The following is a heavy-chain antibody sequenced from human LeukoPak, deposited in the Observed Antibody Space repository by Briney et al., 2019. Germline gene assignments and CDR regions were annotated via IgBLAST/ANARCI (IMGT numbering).Heavy chain of an antibody. Sequence: NPSETLSLTCTVSGGSISSSSYYWGWIRQPPGKGLEWIGSIYYSGSTYYNPSLKSRVTMSVDTSKNQFSLKVYSVTAADTAVYFCAREGGGVDFWGQGTLVTVSS. D-gene: IGHD2-15*01. CDR3: AREGGGVDF. CDR1: GGSISSSSYY. V-gene: IGHV4-39*07. J-gene: IGHJ4*02. CDR2: IYYSGST.